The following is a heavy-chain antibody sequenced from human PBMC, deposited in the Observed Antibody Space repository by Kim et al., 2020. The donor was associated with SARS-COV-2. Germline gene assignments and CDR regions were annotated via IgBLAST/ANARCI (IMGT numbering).Heavy chain of an antibody. CDR1: GFTFSSYT. D-gene: IGHD3-22*01. CDR2: ISSNGGST. J-gene: IGHJ4*02. Sequence: GGSLRLSCSASGFTFSSYTLHWVRQAPGKGLEYVSRISSNGGSTYYADSVKGRFSISRDNSKNTLYLQMSSLRAEDTAVYYCVKSPYDINAYYSPHFDYWGQGTLVTVSS. V-gene: IGHV3-64D*06. CDR3: VKSPYDINAYYSPHFDY.